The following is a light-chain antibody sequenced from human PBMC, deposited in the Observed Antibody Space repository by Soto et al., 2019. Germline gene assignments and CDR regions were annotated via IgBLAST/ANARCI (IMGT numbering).Light chain of an antibody. V-gene: IGKV3-20*01. Sequence: EILLSQSPDTLSLSPGEGATLSCRASQSVNSDPLAWYQQKPGQAPRLLIYDASSRATGIPDRFSGSGSGTDFTLTISRLEPEDFAVYYCQQYGNSPITFGQGTRLEIK. CDR1: QSVNSDP. J-gene: IGKJ5*01. CDR2: DAS. CDR3: QQYGNSPIT.